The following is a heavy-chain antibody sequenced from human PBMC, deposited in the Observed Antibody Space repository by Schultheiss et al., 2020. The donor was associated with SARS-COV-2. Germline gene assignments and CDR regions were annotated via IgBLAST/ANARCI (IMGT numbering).Heavy chain of an antibody. CDR1: GFTFSNAW. CDR2: ISGSGGST. V-gene: IGHV3-23*01. J-gene: IGHJ4*02. D-gene: IGHD6-19*01. Sequence: GGSLRLSCAASGFTFSNAWMSWVRQAPGKGLEWVSAISGSGGSTYYADSVKGRFTISRDNSKNTLYLQMNSLRAEDTAVYYCARATIAVAGFDYWGQGTLVTVSS. CDR3: ARATIAVAGFDY.